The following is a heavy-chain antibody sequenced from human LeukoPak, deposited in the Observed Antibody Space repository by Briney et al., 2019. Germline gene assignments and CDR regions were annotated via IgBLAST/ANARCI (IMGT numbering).Heavy chain of an antibody. Sequence: SGPTLVKPTQTLTLTCTFSGFSLSTSGVGVGWIRQPPGKALEWLALIYWNDDKRYSPSLKSRLTITKDTSKNQVVLTMTNMDPVDTATYYCAHRLGYCTNGVCYTVDNWFDPWGQGTLVTVSS. V-gene: IGHV2-5*01. CDR3: AHRLGYCTNGVCYTVDNWFDP. CDR2: IYWNDDK. J-gene: IGHJ5*02. CDR1: GFSLSTSGVG. D-gene: IGHD2-8*01.